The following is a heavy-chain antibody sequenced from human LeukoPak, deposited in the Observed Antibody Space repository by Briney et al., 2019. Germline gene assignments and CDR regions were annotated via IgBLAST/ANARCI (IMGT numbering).Heavy chain of an antibody. CDR3: ARDIKRSRARWENLGFDP. CDR1: GYTFTSYG. V-gene: IGHV1-18*01. Sequence: ASVKVSCKASGYTFTSYGTSWVRQAPGQGLEWMGWISAYNGNTNYAQKFQGRVTMTTDTSTSTAYMELRSLRSDDTAMYYCARDIKRSRARWENLGFDPWGQGTLVTVSS. CDR2: ISAYNGNT. D-gene: IGHD1-14*01. J-gene: IGHJ5*02.